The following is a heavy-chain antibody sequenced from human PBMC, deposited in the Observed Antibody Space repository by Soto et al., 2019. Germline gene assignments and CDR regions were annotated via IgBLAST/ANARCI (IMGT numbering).Heavy chain of an antibody. CDR1: GFTFSNAW. D-gene: IGHD3-22*01. J-gene: IGHJ3*02. Sequence: GGSLRLSCAASGFTFSNAWMNWVRQAPGKGLEWVGRIKSKTDGGTTDYAAPVKGRFTISRDDSKNTLYLQMNSLKTEDTAVYYRTTLRLWLFSAFDIWGQGTMVTVSS. CDR2: IKSKTDGGTT. V-gene: IGHV3-15*07. CDR3: TTLRLWLFSAFDI.